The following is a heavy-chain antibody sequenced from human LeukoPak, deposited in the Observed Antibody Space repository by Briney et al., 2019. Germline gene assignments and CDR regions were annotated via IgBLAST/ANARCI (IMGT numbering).Heavy chain of an antibody. CDR1: GGTFNSYT. CDR3: AKDGIAGDTAMVFDY. J-gene: IGHJ4*02. V-gene: IGHV1-69*06. D-gene: IGHD5-18*01. Sequence: ASVKVSCKASGGTFNSYTITWVRQAPGQGLEWMGGIIPIFGTANYAQKFQGRVTITADKSTSTAYMELTSLRPEDTAVYYCAKDGIAGDTAMVFDYWGQGTLVTVSS. CDR2: IIPIFGTA.